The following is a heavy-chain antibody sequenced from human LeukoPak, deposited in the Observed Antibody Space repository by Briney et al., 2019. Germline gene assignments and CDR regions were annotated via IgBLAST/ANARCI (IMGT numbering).Heavy chain of an antibody. CDR1: GYTFTSYD. V-gene: IGHV7-4-1*02. D-gene: IGHD6-13*01. J-gene: IGHJ4*02. CDR2: INTNTGNP. CDR3: ARSSGVAAAGSLGY. Sequence: GASVKVSCKASGYTFTSYDINWVRQATGQGLEWMGWINTNTGNPTYAQGFTGRFVFSLDTSVSTAYLQISSLKAEDTAVYYCARSSGVAAAGSLGYWGQGTLVTVSS.